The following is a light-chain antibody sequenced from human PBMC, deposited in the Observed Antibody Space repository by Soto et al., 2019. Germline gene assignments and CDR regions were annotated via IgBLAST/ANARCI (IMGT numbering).Light chain of an antibody. CDR3: QQYNSYSYT. CDR1: QSISSW. J-gene: IGKJ2*01. V-gene: IGKV1-5*01. CDR2: DAS. Sequence: DIQMTQSPSTLSASVGDRVTITCRSRQSISSWLAWYQQKPGKAPKLLIYDASSLESGVPSRFSGSGSGTEFTLTISSLQHDDFATYYCQQYNSYSYTFGQGTKLEIK.